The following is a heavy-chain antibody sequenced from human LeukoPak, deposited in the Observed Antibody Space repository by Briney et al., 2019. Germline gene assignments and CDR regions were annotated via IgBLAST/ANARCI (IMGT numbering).Heavy chain of an antibody. CDR2: TRSKAYGGTT. D-gene: IGHD2-15*01. J-gene: IGHJ6*04. CDR3: TSQLGYCSGGSCYSYYYYGMDV. CDR1: GFTFGDYA. Sequence: PGRSLRLSCTASGFTFGDYAMSWVRQAPGKGLEWVGFTRSKAYGGTTEYAASVKGRFTISRDDSKSIAYLQMNSLKTEDTAVYYCTSQLGYCSGGSCYSYYYYGMDVWGKGTTVTVSS. V-gene: IGHV3-49*04.